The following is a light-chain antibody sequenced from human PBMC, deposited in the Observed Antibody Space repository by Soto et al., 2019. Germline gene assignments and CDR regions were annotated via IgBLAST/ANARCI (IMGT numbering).Light chain of an antibody. CDR3: SSYTSSSTPSV. CDR2: EVS. J-gene: IGLJ1*01. Sequence: QSVLTQPASVSGSPGQSITISCTGTSSDVGAYDYVSWYQHHPGKAPKLMIFEVSNRPSGVSNRFSGSKSGNTASLTISGLQAEDEADYYCSSYTSSSTPSVFGTGTKVTVL. V-gene: IGLV2-14*01. CDR1: SSDVGAYDY.